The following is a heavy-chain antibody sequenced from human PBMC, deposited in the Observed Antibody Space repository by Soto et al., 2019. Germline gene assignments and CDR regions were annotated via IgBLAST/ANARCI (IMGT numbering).Heavy chain of an antibody. Sequence: EEQLVESGGDLVQPGGSLRLSCTSSGFALDTYDMNWVRLAPGKDLEWISHIATGGDRIYYADSVKGRFTISRDNARNSLYLQMNSLRDDDTALYSWAGEHVLMFASYDAFKVWGQGTLVTVSS. D-gene: IGHD2-21*01. CDR3: AGEHVLMFASYDAFKV. CDR1: GFALDTYD. CDR2: IATGGDRI. V-gene: IGHV3-48*03. J-gene: IGHJ3*01.